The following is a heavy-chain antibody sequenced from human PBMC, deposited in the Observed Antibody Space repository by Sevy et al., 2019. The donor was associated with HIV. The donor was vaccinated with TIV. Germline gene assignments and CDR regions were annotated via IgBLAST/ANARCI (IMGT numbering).Heavy chain of an antibody. D-gene: IGHD2-2*01. Sequence: ASVKVSCKASGYTFTTYNIVWVRQAPGQGLEWLAWMSPYNGNKNYAQRVQGRVTMTTDTFTDTALLEQRSLKFDDTAVYYCARGSSSWYDYWGQGTLVTVSS. J-gene: IGHJ4*02. CDR1: GYTFTTYN. CDR3: ARGSSSWYDY. CDR2: MSPYNGNK. V-gene: IGHV1-18*01.